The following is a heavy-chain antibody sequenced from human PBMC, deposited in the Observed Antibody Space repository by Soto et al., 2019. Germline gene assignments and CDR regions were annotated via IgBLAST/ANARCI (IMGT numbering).Heavy chain of an antibody. D-gene: IGHD3-22*01. J-gene: IGHJ3*02. CDR3: AVTYYFDGSASRNDPFDI. V-gene: IGHV1-2*04. Sequence: ASVKVSCKASGYSFSVYPIHWVRQAPGQGLEWMGCINPNSGGTEYAKKFQGWVTMTRDTSISTAYMELSRLKSDDTAVYYCAVTYYFDGSASRNDPFDIWGRGTMVTVSS. CDR2: INPNSGGT. CDR1: GYSFSVYP.